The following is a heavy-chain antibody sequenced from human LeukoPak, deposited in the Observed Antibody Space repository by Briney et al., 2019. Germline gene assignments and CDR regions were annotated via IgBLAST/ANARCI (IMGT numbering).Heavy chain of an antibody. CDR2: IYYSGST. CDR1: GGSISSGGYY. Sequence: PSQTLSLTCTVSGGSISSGGYYWSWIRQHPGKGLEWIGYIYYSGSTNYNPSLKSRVTISVDTSKNQFSLKLSSVTAADTAVYYCARSNVDGSWYWNWGQGTLVTVSS. CDR3: ARSNVDGSWYWN. D-gene: IGHD6-13*01. V-gene: IGHV4-31*03. J-gene: IGHJ4*02.